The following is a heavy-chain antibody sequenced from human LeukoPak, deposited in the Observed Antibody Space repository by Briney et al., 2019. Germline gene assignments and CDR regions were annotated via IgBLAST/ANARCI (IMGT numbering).Heavy chain of an antibody. J-gene: IGHJ4*02. CDR2: IAHHGNNK. V-gene: IGHV3-30*02. CDR1: GFTLGSSA. Sequence: PGGSLRLSCAASGFTLGSSAMHWVRQGPGKGLEWVAYIAHHGNNKYYADSVKGRFTISRDNSKRTLYLQMNSLRVDDTAVYYCAKDGSWSCTDWGQGTLVTVSS. D-gene: IGHD2-8*02. CDR3: AKDGSWSCTD.